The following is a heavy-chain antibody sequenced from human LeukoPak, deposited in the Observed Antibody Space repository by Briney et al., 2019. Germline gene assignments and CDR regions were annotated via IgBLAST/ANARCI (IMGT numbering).Heavy chain of an antibody. CDR2: ISAYTGHT. Sequence: GSVTVSCMASGYNFRNYAINWVRQAPGQGVEWMGWISAYTGHTNYAQKFQGRVTMTANTSTNTASMELRSLRSDDTAVYYCERPPNLYYASDAFDLWGQGTMVTVSS. D-gene: IGHD2-8*01. J-gene: IGHJ3*01. V-gene: IGHV1-18*01. CDR1: GYNFRNYA. CDR3: ERPPNLYYASDAFDL.